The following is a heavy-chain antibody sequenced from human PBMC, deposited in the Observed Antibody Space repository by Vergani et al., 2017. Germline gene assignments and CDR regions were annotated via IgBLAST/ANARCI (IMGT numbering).Heavy chain of an antibody. V-gene: IGHV1-18*01. CDR3: AXVSAPYGDSSGYYIFDY. Sequence: QVQLVQSGAEVKKPGASVKVSCKASGYTFTSYGISWVRQAPGQGLEWMGWISAYNGNTNYAQKLQGRVTMTTDTSTSTAYMELRSLRTDDTAVYYCAXVSAPYGDSSGYYIFDYWGQGTLVTVSS. J-gene: IGHJ4*02. CDR1: GYTFTSYG. D-gene: IGHD3-22*01. CDR2: ISAYNGNT.